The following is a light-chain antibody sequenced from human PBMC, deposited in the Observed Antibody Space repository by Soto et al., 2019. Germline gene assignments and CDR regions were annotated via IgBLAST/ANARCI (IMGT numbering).Light chain of an antibody. J-gene: IGKJ5*01. CDR3: QQSSNWPPEIT. V-gene: IGKV3-11*01. CDR2: DAS. CDR1: QSVPRH. Sequence: LLTQSPAYLSLSPGDSATVSCRASQSVPRHLAWYQQRPGLPPRLLISDASSRATGLPDRLSASASGTDFILTISSLEPEDFAVYYCQQSSNWPPEITVGQGNDWRL.